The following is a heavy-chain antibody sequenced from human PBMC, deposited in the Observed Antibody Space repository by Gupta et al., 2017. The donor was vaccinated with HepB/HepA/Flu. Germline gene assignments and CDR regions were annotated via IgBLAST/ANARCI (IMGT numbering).Heavy chain of an antibody. Sequence: QVHLQESGPGLVKPSETLSLTRTVSGGSISRSQSTWSRQAPGKGLEWIGYIYYSGSTNYNPSLKSRVTISVDTSKNQFSLKLRSVTAADTAVYYCARENYCTDDSCQASTGDNWFDLWGQGTLVTVSS. CDR1: GGSISRSQ. CDR2: IYYSGST. CDR3: ARENYCTDDSCQASTGDNWFDL. D-gene: IGHD2-8*01. J-gene: IGHJ5*02. V-gene: IGHV4-59*01.